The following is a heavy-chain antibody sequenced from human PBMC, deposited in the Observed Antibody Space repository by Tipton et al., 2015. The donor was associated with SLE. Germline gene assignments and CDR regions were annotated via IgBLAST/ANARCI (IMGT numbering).Heavy chain of an antibody. CDR3: AKGGAGIQLLRD. J-gene: IGHJ4*02. Sequence: LSCAASGFTFDDYAMHWVRQAPGKGLEWVSGISWNSGSIGYADSVKGRFTISRDNAKNSLYLQMNSLRAEDTALYYCAKGGAGIQLLRDWGQGTLVTVSS. D-gene: IGHD5-18*01. V-gene: IGHV3-9*01. CDR1: GFTFDDYA. CDR2: ISWNSGSI.